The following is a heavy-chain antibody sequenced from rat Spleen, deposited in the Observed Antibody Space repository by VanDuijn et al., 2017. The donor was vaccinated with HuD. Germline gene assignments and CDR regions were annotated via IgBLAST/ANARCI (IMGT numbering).Heavy chain of an antibody. V-gene: IGHV5-31*01. Sequence: EVQLVESGGGLVQPGRSLKLSCVASGFTFTNYWMTWIRQAPGKGLEWVASITNTGGSTYYPDSVKGRFTISRDNAKSTLYLQMNSLRSEDTATYYCTRACTYYGNVMDAWGQGASVTVSS. CDR2: ITNTGGST. J-gene: IGHJ4*01. CDR3: TRACTYYGNVMDA. D-gene: IGHD1-9*01. CDR1: GFTFTNYW.